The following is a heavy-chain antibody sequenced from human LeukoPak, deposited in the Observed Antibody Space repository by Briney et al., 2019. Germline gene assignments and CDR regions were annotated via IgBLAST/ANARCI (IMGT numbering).Heavy chain of an antibody. CDR2: IIGTGDSA. CDR1: GFTFRNHG. Sequence: GGSLRLSCAASGFTFRNHGMSWVRQAPGKGLEWVSGIIGTGDSAFYADPVKGRFTISRDNSRNTLYLHMNSLRVDDTAIYFCASLYNDYGDYWGQGALVTVSS. D-gene: IGHD5-24*01. V-gene: IGHV3-23*01. CDR3: ASLYNDYGDY. J-gene: IGHJ4*02.